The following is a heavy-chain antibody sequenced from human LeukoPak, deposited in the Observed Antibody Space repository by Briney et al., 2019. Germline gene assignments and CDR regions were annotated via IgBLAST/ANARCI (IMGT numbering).Heavy chain of an antibody. V-gene: IGHV1-3*01. J-gene: IGHJ4*02. CDR1: GGTFSSYA. CDR2: INAGNGNT. CDR3: ARDLELFPDY. D-gene: IGHD3-10*01. Sequence: ASVKVSCKASGGTFSSYAISWVRQAPGQGLEWMGWINAGNGNTKYSQKFQGRVTITRDTSASTAYMELSSLRSEDTAVYYCARDLELFPDYWGQGTLVTVSS.